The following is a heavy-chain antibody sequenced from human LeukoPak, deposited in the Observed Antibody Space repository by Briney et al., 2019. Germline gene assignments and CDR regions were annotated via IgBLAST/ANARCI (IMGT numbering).Heavy chain of an antibody. J-gene: IGHJ4*02. CDR3: AREASSWYAHLGSYYFDY. V-gene: IGHV3-30-3*01. D-gene: IGHD6-13*01. CDR1: GFTFSSYA. CDR2: ISYDGSNK. Sequence: GGSLRLSCAASGFTFSSYAMHWVRQAPGKGLEWVAVISYDGSNKYYADSVKGRFTISRDNSKNTLYLQMNSLRAEDMAVYYCAREASSWYAHLGSYYFDYWGQGTLVTVSS.